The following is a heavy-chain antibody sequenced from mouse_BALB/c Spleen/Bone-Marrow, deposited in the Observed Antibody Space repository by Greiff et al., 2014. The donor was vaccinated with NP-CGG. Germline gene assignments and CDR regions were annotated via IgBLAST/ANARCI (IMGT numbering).Heavy chain of an antibody. CDR2: INPYNGDT. Sequence: EVQLQQSGPELVKPGASVRISCKASGYSFTGYFMNWVMQSHGKSLEWTGRINPYNGDTFYNQKFKGKATLTVDKSSSTAHMELRSLASEDSAVYYCARVTTDWYFDVWGAGTTVTVSS. D-gene: IGHD1-1*01. V-gene: IGHV1-20*02. CDR3: ARVTTDWYFDV. J-gene: IGHJ1*01. CDR1: GYSFTGYF.